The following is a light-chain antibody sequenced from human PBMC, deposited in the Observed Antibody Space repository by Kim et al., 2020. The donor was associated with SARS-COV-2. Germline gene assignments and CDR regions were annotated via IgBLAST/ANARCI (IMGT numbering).Light chain of an antibody. V-gene: IGLV1-44*01. CDR1: RSNIGSIA. CDR2: SDT. J-gene: IGLJ1*01. CDR3: AAWDDSLNGYV. Sequence: GQRAPFSCSGRRSNIGSIAVNWYQQLPGTAPQLLIYSDTQRPSGVPDRFSGSKSGTSASLAISGLQSKDEADYYCAAWDDSLNGYVFGAGTKVTLL.